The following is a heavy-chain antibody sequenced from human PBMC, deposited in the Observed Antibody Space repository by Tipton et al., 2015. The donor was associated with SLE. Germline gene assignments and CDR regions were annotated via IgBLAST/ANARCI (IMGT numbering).Heavy chain of an antibody. CDR3: ARRGIAAAGNDY. CDR2: IYYSGST. J-gene: IGHJ4*02. Sequence: LRLSCTVSGGSISSHYWSWIRQPPGKGLEWIGYIYYSGSTNYNPSLKSRVTISVDTSKNQFSLKLSSVTAADTAVYYCARRGIAAAGNDYWGQGTLVTVSS. D-gene: IGHD6-13*01. CDR1: GGSISSHY. V-gene: IGHV4-59*11.